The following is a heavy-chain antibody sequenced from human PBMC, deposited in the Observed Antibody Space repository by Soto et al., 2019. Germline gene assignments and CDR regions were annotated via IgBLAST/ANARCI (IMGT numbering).Heavy chain of an antibody. CDR1: GYSFTSYW. J-gene: IGHJ6*03. V-gene: IGHV5-51*01. Sequence: GESLKISCKGSGYSFTSYWIGWVRQMPGKGLEWMGIIYPGDSDTRYSPSFQGQVTISADKSISTAYLQRSSLQASDTAVFYCARHPDAMGIGYSYYYMDVWGKGTPVTVSS. D-gene: IGHD7-27*01. CDR2: IYPGDSDT. CDR3: ARHPDAMGIGYSYYYMDV.